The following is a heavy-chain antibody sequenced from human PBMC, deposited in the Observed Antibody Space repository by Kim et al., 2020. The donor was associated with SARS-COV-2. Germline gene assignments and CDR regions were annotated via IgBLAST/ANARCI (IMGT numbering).Heavy chain of an antibody. J-gene: IGHJ6*03. Sequence: ASVKVSCKASGYTFTSYDINWVRQATGQGLEWMGWMNPNSGNTGYAQKFQGRVTITRNTSISTAYMELSSLRPHDTAVYYFARGVVPAAMNYFYYMDVSG. CDR1: GYTFTSYD. V-gene: IGHV1-8*01. D-gene: IGHD2-2*01. CDR3: ARGVVPAAMNYFYYMDV. CDR2: MNPNSGNT.